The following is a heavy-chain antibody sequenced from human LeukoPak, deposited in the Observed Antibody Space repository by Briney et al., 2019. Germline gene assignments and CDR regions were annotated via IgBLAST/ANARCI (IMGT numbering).Heavy chain of an antibody. D-gene: IGHD2-2*01. V-gene: IGHV4-59*08. J-gene: IGHJ5*02. CDR3: ARGGSSCYGCHDWFDP. Sequence: PSETLSLTCSVSGGSIRNYYLSWIRQSPGKGLEWTGNVDKRGSTNYNPSFKSRVIVSSDTSRNEFSLKLNSVTAADTAIYYCARGGSSCYGCHDWFDPWGQGTRVTVSS. CDR2: VDKRGST. CDR1: GGSIRNYY.